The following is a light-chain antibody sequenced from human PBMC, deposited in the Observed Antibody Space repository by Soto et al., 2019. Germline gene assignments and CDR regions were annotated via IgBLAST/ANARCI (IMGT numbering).Light chain of an antibody. V-gene: IGKV1-39*01. CDR3: QQSYSTPIT. Sequence: IQLTQSPSSLSASVGDRVTLTCRASQGISSYLAWYQQKPGKAPKLLIYAASTLQSGVPSRFSGSGSGTDFTLTISSLQLEDFATYYCQQSYSTPITFGHGTRLEIK. CDR2: AAS. CDR1: QGISSY. J-gene: IGKJ5*01.